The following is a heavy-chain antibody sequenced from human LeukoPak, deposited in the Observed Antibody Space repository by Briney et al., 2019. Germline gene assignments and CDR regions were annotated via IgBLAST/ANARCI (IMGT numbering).Heavy chain of an antibody. CDR1: GGSISSYY. Sequence: PSETLSLTCTVSGGSISSYYWSWIRQLAGKGLEWIGRIYTSGSTNYNPSLKSRVTMSVDTSKNQFSLKLSSVTAADTAVYYCAREDGIAGYYYYGMDVWGQGTTVTVSS. V-gene: IGHV4-4*07. D-gene: IGHD5-24*01. J-gene: IGHJ6*02. CDR3: AREDGIAGYYYYGMDV. CDR2: IYTSGST.